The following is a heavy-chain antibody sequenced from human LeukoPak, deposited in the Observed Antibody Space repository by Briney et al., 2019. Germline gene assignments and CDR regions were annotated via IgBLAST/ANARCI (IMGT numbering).Heavy chain of an antibody. J-gene: IGHJ4*02. CDR2: ISGSGGNT. D-gene: IGHD5-24*01. CDR3: AKDGRDGYNRRWYYFDY. V-gene: IGHV3-23*01. CDR1: RFIFSTYA. Sequence: GGSLRLSCAASRFIFSTYAMSWVRQAPGKGLEWVSTISGSGGNTYYADYADSVEGRFTISRDSSKNTLYLQMNSLRAEDTAVYYCAKDGRDGYNRRWYYFDYWGQGTLVTVSS.